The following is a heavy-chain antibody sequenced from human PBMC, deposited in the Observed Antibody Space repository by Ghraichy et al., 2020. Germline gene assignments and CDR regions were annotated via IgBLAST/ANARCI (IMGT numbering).Heavy chain of an antibody. J-gene: IGHJ4*02. CDR3: GINGTSWFLPGVDY. CDR2: LSCFSSGSSFI. Sequence: GGSLRLSCAASGFSSGFPFINFILRSLGKAPGKVLYLVSSLSCFSSGSSFIYYAAYVRGRFTFSSDDATNSLSLQMTSLRAEDTALYYCGINGTSWFLPGVDYWGQGSLVTVS. V-gene: IGHV3-21*03. D-gene: IGHD3-10*01. CDR1: GFSSGFPF.